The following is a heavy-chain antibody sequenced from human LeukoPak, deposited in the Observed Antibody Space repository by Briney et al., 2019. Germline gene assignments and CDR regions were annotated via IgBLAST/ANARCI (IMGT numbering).Heavy chain of an antibody. CDR1: GFTFSSYS. Sequence: GWSLRLSCAASGFTFSSYSMNWVRQAPGKGLEWVSSISSSSSYIYYADSVKGRFTISRDNAKNSLYLQMNSLRAEDTAVYYCARVGLYGDYADYWGQGTLVTVSS. D-gene: IGHD3-16*02. J-gene: IGHJ4*02. V-gene: IGHV3-21*01. CDR3: ARVGLYGDYADY. CDR2: ISSSSSYI.